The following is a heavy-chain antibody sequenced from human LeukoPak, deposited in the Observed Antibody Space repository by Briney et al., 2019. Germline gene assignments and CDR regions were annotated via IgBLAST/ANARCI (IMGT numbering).Heavy chain of an antibody. J-gene: IGHJ4*02. CDR2: TYYRSKWYN. CDR1: GDSVSSNSVV. V-gene: IGHV6-1*01. Sequence: SQTLSLTCAISGDSVSSNSVVWNWIRQSPSRGLEWLGRTYYRSKWYNDYAVSVRSRISINPDTSKNQFSLQLNSVTPEDTAVYYCARGGAAAGLDYWGQGTLVTVSS. CDR3: ARGGAAAGLDY. D-gene: IGHD6-13*01.